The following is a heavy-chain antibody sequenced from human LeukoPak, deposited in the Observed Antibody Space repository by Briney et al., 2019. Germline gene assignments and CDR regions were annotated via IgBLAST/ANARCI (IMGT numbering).Heavy chain of an antibody. CDR2: ISAYNGNT. CDR3: ARSPYDFWNGCYAYYFDH. D-gene: IGHD3-3*01. Sequence: GASVKVSCKASGYTFTSYGISWVRQAPGQGLEWMGWISAYNGNTNYAQKLQGRVTMTTDTSTSTAYMELRSLRSDDTAVYYCARSPYDFWNGCYAYYFDHWGQGNLVTVSS. CDR1: GYTFTSYG. J-gene: IGHJ4*02. V-gene: IGHV1-18*01.